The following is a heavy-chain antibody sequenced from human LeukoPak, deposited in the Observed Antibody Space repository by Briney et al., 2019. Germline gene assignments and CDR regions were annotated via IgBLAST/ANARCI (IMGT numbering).Heavy chain of an antibody. CDR2: ISGDGSTT. Sequence: PGGSLRLSCAASGFTLSSYWMHWVRQGPGKGLVWVSCISGDGSTTTYADSVKGRFTISRDNAKNTLYLQMNSLRAEDTAVYYCASGLVRGVGDAFDIWGQGTMVTVSS. D-gene: IGHD3-10*01. CDR3: ASGLVRGVGDAFDI. CDR1: GFTLSSYW. J-gene: IGHJ3*02. V-gene: IGHV3-74*01.